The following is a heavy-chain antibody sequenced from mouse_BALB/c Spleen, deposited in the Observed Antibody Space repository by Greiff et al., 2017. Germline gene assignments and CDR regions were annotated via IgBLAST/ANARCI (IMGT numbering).Heavy chain of an antibody. CDR1: GFTFTDYY. CDR2: IRNKANGYTT. Sequence: EVMLVESGGGLVQPGGSLRLSCATSGFTFTDYYMSWVRQSPGKALEWLGFIRNKANGYTTEYSASVKGRFTISRDNSQSILYLQMNTLSAEDSATYYCARDRKDRDYYGSYAMDYWGQGTAVTVSA. V-gene: IGHV7-3*02. D-gene: IGHD1-2*01. J-gene: IGHJ4*01. CDR3: ARDRKDRDYYGSYAMDY.